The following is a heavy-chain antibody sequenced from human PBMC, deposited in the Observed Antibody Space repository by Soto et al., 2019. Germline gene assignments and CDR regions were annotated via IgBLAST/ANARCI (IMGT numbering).Heavy chain of an antibody. CDR1: GYRFTSYW. J-gene: IGHJ6*02. CDR2: IYPGDSDT. CDR3: ARQRGTAGQSAMDV. Sequence: GESLKISCKGSGYRFTSYWIGWVRQMPGKGLEWMGVIYPGDSDTKYSPSFQGQVIISADKSINTAYLQWSSLEASDTAVYYCARQRGTAGQSAMDVWGQGTTVTVSS. D-gene: IGHD6-13*01. V-gene: IGHV5-51*01.